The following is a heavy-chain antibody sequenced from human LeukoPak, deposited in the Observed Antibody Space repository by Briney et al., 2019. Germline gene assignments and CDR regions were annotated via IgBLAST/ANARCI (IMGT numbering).Heavy chain of an antibody. CDR3: VKGFSSYGSGSYMDY. D-gene: IGHD3-10*01. CDR2: ISSNGGGT. Sequence: GGSLRLSCSASGFTFSSYAMHWVRQAPGKGLEFVSAISSNGGGTYYADSVKGRFTISRDNSKNTLYLQMSSLRAEDTAVYYCVKGFSSYGSGSYMDYWGQGTLVTVSS. V-gene: IGHV3-64D*06. CDR1: GFTFSSYA. J-gene: IGHJ4*02.